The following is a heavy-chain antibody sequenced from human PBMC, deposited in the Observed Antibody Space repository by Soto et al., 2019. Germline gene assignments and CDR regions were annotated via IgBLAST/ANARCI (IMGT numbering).Heavy chain of an antibody. CDR1: GFTFGDYA. J-gene: IGHJ4*02. D-gene: IGHD2-2*01. Sequence: GGSLRLSCTASGFTFGDYAMNWVRQAPGKGLEWVGFVRSNAYGATTGYDASVKGRFTVSRDDSKSIAYLQMNSLETEDTAVYYCARGNAPGVVPTADHFEYWGQGALVTVSS. CDR2: VRSNAYGATT. V-gene: IGHV3-49*04. CDR3: ARGNAPGVVPTADHFEY.